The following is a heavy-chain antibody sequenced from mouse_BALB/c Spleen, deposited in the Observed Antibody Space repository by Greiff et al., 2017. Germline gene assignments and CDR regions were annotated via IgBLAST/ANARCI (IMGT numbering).Heavy chain of an antibody. J-gene: IGHJ4*01. CDR2: INSNGGST. V-gene: IGHV5-6-2*01. CDR3: ARQPGYGKAMDD. Sequence: EVQLVESGGGLVKLGGSLKLSCAASGFTFSSYYMSWVRQTPEKRLELVAAINSNGGSTYYPDTVKGRFTISRDNAKNTLYLQMSSLKSEDTALYYCARQPGYGKAMDDWGQGTSVTVSS. D-gene: IGHD2-10*02. CDR1: GFTFSSYY.